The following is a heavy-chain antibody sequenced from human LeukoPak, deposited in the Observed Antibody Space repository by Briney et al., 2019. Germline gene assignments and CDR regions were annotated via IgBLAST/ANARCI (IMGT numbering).Heavy chain of an antibody. CDR2: IIPIFGTA. CDR1: GGTFSSYA. CDR3: ARGGIDVKKPSNWFDP. J-gene: IGHJ5*02. V-gene: IGHV1-69*13. Sequence: ASVKVSCKASGGTFSSYAISWVRQAPGQVLEWMGGIIPIFGTANYAQKFQGRVTITADESTSTAYMELSSLRSEDTAVYYCARGGIDVKKPSNWFDPWGQGTLVTVSS. D-gene: IGHD3-10*01.